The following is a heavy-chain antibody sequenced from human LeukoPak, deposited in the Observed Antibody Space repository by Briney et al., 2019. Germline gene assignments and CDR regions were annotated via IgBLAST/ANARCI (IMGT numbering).Heavy chain of an antibody. Sequence: ASVKVSCKASGYTFTGYYMHWVRQAPGQGLEWMGWINPHSGGTNYAPKFQGRVTMARDTSISTAYMELSRLRSDDTAVYYCARIPSTIGVDYWGQGTLVTVSS. CDR2: INPHSGGT. CDR1: GYTFTGYY. D-gene: IGHD3-16*01. V-gene: IGHV1-2*02. CDR3: ARIPSTIGVDY. J-gene: IGHJ4*02.